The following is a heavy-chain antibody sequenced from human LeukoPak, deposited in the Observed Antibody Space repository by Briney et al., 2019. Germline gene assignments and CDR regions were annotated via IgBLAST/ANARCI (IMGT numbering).Heavy chain of an antibody. D-gene: IGHD3-10*01. J-gene: IGHJ4*02. CDR3: ARRPFGADY. CDR1: GFTFSNYW. Sequence: GGSLRLSCAASGFTFSNYWMGWVRQPPGKGLQWVANIKDDGTEKYYVDSVKGRSTISRDNAKNSVYLQMNSLRVEDTAVYYCARRPFGADYWGQGTLVTVSS. CDR2: IKDDGTEK. V-gene: IGHV3-7*01.